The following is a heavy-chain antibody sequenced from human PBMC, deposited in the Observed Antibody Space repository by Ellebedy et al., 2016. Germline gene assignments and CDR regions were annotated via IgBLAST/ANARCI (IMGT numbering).Heavy chain of an antibody. CDR3: AKDVDLFGELWGSFDY. J-gene: IGHJ4*02. CDR1: GFTFSSYA. CDR2: ISYDGTNQ. V-gene: IGHV3-30-3*01. D-gene: IGHD3-10*02. Sequence: GGSLRLXXAASGFTFSSYAMHWVRQAPGKGLEWVTVISYDGTNQYYADSVKGRFTISRDNSKNTLYLQMNSLRAEDTALYYCAKDVDLFGELWGSFDYWGQGTLVTVSS.